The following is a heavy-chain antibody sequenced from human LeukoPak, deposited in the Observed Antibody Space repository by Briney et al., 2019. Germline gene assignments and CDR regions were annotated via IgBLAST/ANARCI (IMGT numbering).Heavy chain of an antibody. CDR1: GFTFSNHA. Sequence: GGSLRLSCVASGFTFSNHAMSWVRQAPGKGLEWVSVMSGSGGSTYYADSVKGRFTISRDNTKNTLYLQMNSLRAEDTAVYYCARGAYYYGSGSYYIDYWGQGTLVAVSS. CDR2: MSGSGGST. V-gene: IGHV3-23*01. D-gene: IGHD3-10*01. CDR3: ARGAYYYGSGSYYIDY. J-gene: IGHJ4*02.